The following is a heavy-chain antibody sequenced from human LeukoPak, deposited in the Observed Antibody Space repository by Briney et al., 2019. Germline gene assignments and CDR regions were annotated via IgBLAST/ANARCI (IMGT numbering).Heavy chain of an antibody. J-gene: IGHJ4*02. CDR3: AKEGDYGDYD. Sequence: PGGSLRLSCAASGFTFDDYAMHWVRQAPGKGLEWVSLISWDGGSTYYADSVKGRFTISRDNSKNSLYLQMNSLRAEDTALYYCAKEGDYGDYDWGQGTLVTVSS. V-gene: IGHV3-43D*03. CDR2: ISWDGGST. D-gene: IGHD4-17*01. CDR1: GFTFDDYA.